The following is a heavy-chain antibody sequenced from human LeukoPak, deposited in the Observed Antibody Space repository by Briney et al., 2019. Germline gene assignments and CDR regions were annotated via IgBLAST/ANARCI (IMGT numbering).Heavy chain of an antibody. CDR3: ARKNFPGSGSAKRFGP. Sequence: ASVKVSCKASGYTFTIYYIHWVRQAPGQGREWVGWLNPYSGATNYAQDFERSVTLTRDTAISTAYMELSRMQSDDTAVYYCARKNFPGSGSAKRFGPWGQGTLVTVS. CDR2: LNPYSGAT. V-gene: IGHV1-2*02. D-gene: IGHD3-10*01. CDR1: GYTFTIYY. J-gene: IGHJ5*02.